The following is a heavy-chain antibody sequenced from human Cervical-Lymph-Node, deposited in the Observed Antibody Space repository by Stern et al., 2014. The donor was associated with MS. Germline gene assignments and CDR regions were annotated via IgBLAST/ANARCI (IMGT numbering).Heavy chain of an antibody. D-gene: IGHD6-6*01. Sequence: VQLVESGPGLVKPSETLSLTCTVSGGSIGRYYWSWVRPPPGKSLEWIGYIYHNGNTNYNPSLKSRVSMSVDTSKSQFSLNLTSVTAADTAVYYCTRDGRSSLSEYFQTWGQGSLVTVSS. CDR2: IYHNGNT. V-gene: IGHV4-59*01. J-gene: IGHJ1*01. CDR3: TRDGRSSLSEYFQT. CDR1: GGSIGRYY.